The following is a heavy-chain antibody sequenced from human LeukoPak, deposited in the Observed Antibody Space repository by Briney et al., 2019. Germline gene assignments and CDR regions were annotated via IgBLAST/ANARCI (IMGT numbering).Heavy chain of an antibody. V-gene: IGHV3-23*01. CDR3: AKTLPSSWYSFDY. CDR1: GFTFTNYA. Sequence: GGSLRLSCAASGFTFTNYAMSWVRQAPGKGLEWVSSISGDVGSTYYADSVKGRFTISRDNSKNTLYLQMNSLRAEDTAVYYCAKTLPSSWYSFDYWGQGTLVTVSS. J-gene: IGHJ4*02. D-gene: IGHD6-13*01. CDR2: ISGDVGST.